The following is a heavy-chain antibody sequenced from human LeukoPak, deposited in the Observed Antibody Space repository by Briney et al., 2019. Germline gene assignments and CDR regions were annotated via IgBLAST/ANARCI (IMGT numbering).Heavy chain of an antibody. D-gene: IGHD3-22*01. Sequence: ASVKVSCKASGGTFSSYAISWVRQAPGQGLEWMGRIIPILGIANYAQKFQGRATITADKSTSTAYMELSSLRSEDTAVYYCASGTGYYDSSGYYGYYFDYWGQGTLVTVSS. J-gene: IGHJ4*02. V-gene: IGHV1-69*04. CDR3: ASGTGYYDSSGYYGYYFDY. CDR2: IIPILGIA. CDR1: GGTFSSYA.